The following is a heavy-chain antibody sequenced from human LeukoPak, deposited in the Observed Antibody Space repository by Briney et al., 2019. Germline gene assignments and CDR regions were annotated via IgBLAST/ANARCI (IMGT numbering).Heavy chain of an antibody. J-gene: IGHJ4*02. CDR2: IPTNGGAA. CDR3: VRGLYYDSSGYFPY. Sequence: PGGSLRLSCSASGFTFSSYAIHWVRQAPGRGLEYVSGIPTNGGAADYADSVKGRFTIYRDTSKNTLYLHLSSLRAEDTAVYYCVRGLYYDSSGYFPYWGQGTLVTVSS. D-gene: IGHD3-22*01. CDR1: GFTFSSYA. V-gene: IGHV3-64D*09.